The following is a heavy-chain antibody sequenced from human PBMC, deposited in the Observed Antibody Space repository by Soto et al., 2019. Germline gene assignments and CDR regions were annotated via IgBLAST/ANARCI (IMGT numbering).Heavy chain of an antibody. Sequence: GGSLRLSCASSGFTFSSCAMILVRQAPGKGLEWVSAISDSGGSTYYANSVKGRFSISRDNSKNTLYLQMNSLRAEDTAVYYCARRGGMGSYYYYYMDVWGKGTTVTVSS. CDR2: ISDSGGST. J-gene: IGHJ6*03. V-gene: IGHV3-23*01. CDR1: GFTFSSCA. D-gene: IGHD1-1*01. CDR3: ARRGGMGSYYYYYMDV.